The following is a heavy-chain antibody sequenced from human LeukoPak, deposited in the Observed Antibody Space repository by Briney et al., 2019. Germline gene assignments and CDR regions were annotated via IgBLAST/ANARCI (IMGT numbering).Heavy chain of an antibody. CDR1: GYTFTRYD. Sequence: GASVTVSCKASGYTFTRYDINWVRQATGQGLEWMGWMNPNSGNTGYAQKFQGRVTITRNTSISTAYMELSSLRSEDTAVYYCARGYSYGYPPDYWGQGTLVTVSS. V-gene: IGHV1-8*03. CDR2: MNPNSGNT. D-gene: IGHD5-18*01. J-gene: IGHJ4*02. CDR3: ARGYSYGYPPDY.